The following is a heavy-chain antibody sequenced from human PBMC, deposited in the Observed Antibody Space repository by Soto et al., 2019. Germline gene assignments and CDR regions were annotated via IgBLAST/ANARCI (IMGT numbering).Heavy chain of an antibody. Sequence: SVKVSCKASGGTFSSYAISWARQAPGQGLEWMGGIIPIFGTANYAQKFQGRVTITADESTSTAYMELSSLRSEDTAVYYCAIMITFGGVIVKTSYYYGMDVWGQGTTVTVSS. D-gene: IGHD3-16*02. CDR1: GGTFSSYA. CDR3: AIMITFGGVIVKTSYYYGMDV. CDR2: IIPIFGTA. V-gene: IGHV1-69*13. J-gene: IGHJ6*02.